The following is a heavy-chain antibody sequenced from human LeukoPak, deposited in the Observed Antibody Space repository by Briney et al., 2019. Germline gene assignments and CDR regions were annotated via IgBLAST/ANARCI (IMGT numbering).Heavy chain of an antibody. CDR1: GYTFTNYW. Sequence: GESLKISRKGFGYTFTNYWIGWVRQMPGKGLEWMGIIYPGDSDARYSPSFQGQVTISADKSITTAYLQWSSLNASDTAIYYCARRPRGVCSSTSCYVDYWGQGTLVTVSS. D-gene: IGHD2-2*01. CDR3: ARRPRGVCSSTSCYVDY. CDR2: IYPGDSDA. V-gene: IGHV5-51*01. J-gene: IGHJ4*02.